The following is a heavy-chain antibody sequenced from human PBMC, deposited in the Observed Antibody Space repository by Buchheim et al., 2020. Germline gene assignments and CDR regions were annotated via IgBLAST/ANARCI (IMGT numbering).Heavy chain of an antibody. CDR2: ISGSGGST. CDR3: AKDFGWPMWFGELLLSYYYYYGMDV. V-gene: IGHV3-23*01. D-gene: IGHD3-10*01. J-gene: IGHJ6*02. Sequence: EVQLLESGGGLVQPGGSLRLSCAASGFTFSSYAMSWVRQAPGKGLEWVSAISGSGGSTYYADSVKGRFTISRDNSKNTLYLQMNSLRAEDTAVYYCAKDFGWPMWFGELLLSYYYYYGMDVWGQGTT. CDR1: GFTFSSYA.